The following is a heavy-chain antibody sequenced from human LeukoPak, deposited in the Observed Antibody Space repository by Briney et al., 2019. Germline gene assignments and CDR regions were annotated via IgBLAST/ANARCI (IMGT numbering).Heavy chain of an antibody. D-gene: IGHD3-3*01. J-gene: IGHJ6*02. V-gene: IGHV4-34*12. CDR3: AKCTYYDFWSGYQYGMDV. CDR1: GASFSGYY. Sequence: SETLSLTCTVYGASFSGYYWTWIRQPPGKGLEWIGEIVQSGRTNYSPSLESRLTLSVDTSKNQFSLKLSSVTAADTAVYYCAKCTYYDFWSGYQYGMDVWGQGATVTVSS. CDR2: IVQSGRT.